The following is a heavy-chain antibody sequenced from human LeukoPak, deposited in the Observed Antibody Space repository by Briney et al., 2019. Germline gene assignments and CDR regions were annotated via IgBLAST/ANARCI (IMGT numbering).Heavy chain of an antibody. Sequence: PSETLSLTCTVSGGSISSYYWSWIRQPPGKGLEWIGYIYYSGSTNYNPSLKSRVTISVDTSKNQFSLKLSSVTAADTAVYYCARDRYYYYMDVWGKGTTVTVFS. J-gene: IGHJ6*03. CDR1: GGSISSYY. V-gene: IGHV4-59*01. CDR2: IYYSGST. CDR3: ARDRYYYYMDV.